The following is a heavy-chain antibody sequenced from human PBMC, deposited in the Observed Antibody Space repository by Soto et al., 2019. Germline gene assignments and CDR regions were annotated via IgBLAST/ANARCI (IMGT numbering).Heavy chain of an antibody. Sequence: QVQLVESGGGVVQPGRSLRLSCAASRFTFSSYGMHWVRQAPGKGLEWVAVISYDGSNKYYADSVKGRFTISRDNSKNTLYLQMNSLRAEDTAVYYCAKSTSEWLRWPYYYYYGMDVWGQGTTVTVSS. CDR1: RFTFSSYG. CDR2: ISYDGSNK. D-gene: IGHD5-12*01. CDR3: AKSTSEWLRWPYYYYYGMDV. J-gene: IGHJ6*02. V-gene: IGHV3-30*18.